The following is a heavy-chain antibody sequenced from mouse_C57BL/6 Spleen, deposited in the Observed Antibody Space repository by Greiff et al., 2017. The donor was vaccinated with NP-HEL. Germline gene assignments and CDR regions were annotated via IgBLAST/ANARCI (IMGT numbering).Heavy chain of an antibody. Sequence: EVQLQESGGGLVKPGGSLKLSCAASGFTFSSYAMSWVRQTPEKRLEWVATISDGGSYTYYPDNVKGRFTISRDNAKNNLYLQMSHLKSEDTAMYYCARDSGYYPYWYFDVWGTGTTVTVSS. D-gene: IGHD2-3*01. CDR2: ISDGGSYT. CDR3: ARDSGYYPYWYFDV. CDR1: GFTFSSYA. J-gene: IGHJ1*03. V-gene: IGHV5-4*01.